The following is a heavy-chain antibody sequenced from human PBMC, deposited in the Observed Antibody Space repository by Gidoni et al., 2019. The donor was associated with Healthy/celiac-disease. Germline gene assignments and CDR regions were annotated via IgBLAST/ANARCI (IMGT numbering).Heavy chain of an antibody. V-gene: IGHV4-39*01. Sequence: QLQLQESGPGLVKPSETLSLTCTVSGGSISSSSYYWGWIRQPPGKGLEWIGSIYYSGSTYYNPSLKSRVTISVDTSKNQFSLKLSSVTAADTAVYYCATSPRGYDFDYWGQGTLVTVSS. CDR1: GGSISSSSYY. J-gene: IGHJ4*02. CDR3: ATSPRGYDFDY. CDR2: IYYSGST. D-gene: IGHD5-12*01.